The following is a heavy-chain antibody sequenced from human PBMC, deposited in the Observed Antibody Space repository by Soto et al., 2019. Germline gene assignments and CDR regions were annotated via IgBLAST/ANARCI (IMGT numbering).Heavy chain of an antibody. CDR1: GFTFSSYA. CDR3: SKIRITILSRAFDI. CDR2: ISGSGGST. D-gene: IGHD3-3*01. Sequence: EVQLLESGGGLVQPGGSLRLSCAASGFTFSSYAMTWVRQAPGKGLEWVSAISGSGGSTYYADSVKGRFTISRDNSKNTLYLQMNSLGGEDTAVDYCSKIRITILSRAFDIWGQGTMGTVPS. V-gene: IGHV3-23*01. J-gene: IGHJ3*02.